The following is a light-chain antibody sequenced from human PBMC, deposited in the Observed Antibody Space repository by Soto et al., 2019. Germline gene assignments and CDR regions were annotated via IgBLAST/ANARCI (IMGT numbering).Light chain of an antibody. CDR3: QSYDISLSVVV. J-gene: IGLJ2*01. V-gene: IGLV1-40*01. Sequence: QSVLTQPPSVSGAPGQRVTISCTGSSSNIGAGYDVHWYQQLPGTAPKLLIYGNSNRPSGVPDRFSGSKSGTSASLAITGLLAEDEADYYCQSYDISLSVVVFGGGTKLTVL. CDR2: GNS. CDR1: SSNIGAGYD.